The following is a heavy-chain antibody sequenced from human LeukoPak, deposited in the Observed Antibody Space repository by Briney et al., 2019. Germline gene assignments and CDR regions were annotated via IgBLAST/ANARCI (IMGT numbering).Heavy chain of an antibody. Sequence: ASVKVSCKASDYTFTRYGISWVRQAPGQGLEWMGWITGDNRSARYAQKLQGRVTMTTDASTSTAYMELRSLRSDDTAVYYCARVGGIAVADAFDYWGQGTLVTVSS. CDR3: ARVGGIAVADAFDY. CDR2: ITGDNRSA. CDR1: DYTFTRYG. V-gene: IGHV1-18*01. J-gene: IGHJ4*02. D-gene: IGHD6-19*01.